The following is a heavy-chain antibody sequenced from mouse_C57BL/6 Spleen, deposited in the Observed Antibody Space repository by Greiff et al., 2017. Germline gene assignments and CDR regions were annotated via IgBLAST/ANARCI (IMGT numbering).Heavy chain of an antibody. Sequence: EVKLMESGPGMVKPSQSLSLTCTVTGYSITSGYDWHWIRHFPGNKLEWMGYISYSGSTNYNPSLKSRISITHDTSKNHFFLKLNSVTTEDTATYYCARGSSGLWFAYWGQGTLGTVSA. V-gene: IGHV3-1*01. J-gene: IGHJ3*01. D-gene: IGHD3-2*02. CDR3: ARGSSGLWFAY. CDR1: GYSITSGYD. CDR2: ISYSGST.